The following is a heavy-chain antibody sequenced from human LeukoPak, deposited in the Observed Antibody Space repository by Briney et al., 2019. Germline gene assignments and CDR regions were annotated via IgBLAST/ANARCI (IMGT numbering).Heavy chain of an antibody. J-gene: IGHJ1*01. Sequence: GGSLRLSCAASGFTFSSFWMHWVRQAPGKGLVWVSRIKSDGSTNYADSVKGRFTISRDNAKNTVSLQMNSLRAEDTGVYYCARAPSEIGGYYPEYFRHWGQGTLVTVSS. CDR1: GFTFSSFW. CDR2: IKSDGST. CDR3: ARAPSEIGGYYPEYFRH. V-gene: IGHV3-74*01. D-gene: IGHD3-22*01.